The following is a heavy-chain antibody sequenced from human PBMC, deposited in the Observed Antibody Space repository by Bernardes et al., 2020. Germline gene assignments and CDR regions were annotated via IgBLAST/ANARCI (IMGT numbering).Heavy chain of an antibody. Sequence: SVKVSCKASGGTFSSYAISWVRQAPGQGLEWMGGIIPIFGTANYAQKFQGRVTITADESTSTAYMELSSLRSEDTAVYYCAMCIVVVITQYAFDIWGQGTIVTVSS. V-gene: IGHV1-69*13. J-gene: IGHJ3*02. D-gene: IGHD3-22*01. CDR1: GGTFSSYA. CDR2: IIPIFGTA. CDR3: AMCIVVVITQYAFDI.